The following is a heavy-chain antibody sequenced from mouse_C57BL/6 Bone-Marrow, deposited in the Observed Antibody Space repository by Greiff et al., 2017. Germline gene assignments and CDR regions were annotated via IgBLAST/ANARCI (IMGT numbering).Heavy chain of an antibody. Sequence: EVQLQQSGPELVKPGASVKIPCKASGYTFTDYNMDWVKQSHGKSLEWIGDINPNNGGTIYNQKFKGKATLTVDKSSSTAYMELRSLTSEDTAVYYCARLEGLSQVFAYWGQGTLVTVSA. V-gene: IGHV1-18*01. CDR2: INPNNGGT. D-gene: IGHD2-2*01. J-gene: IGHJ3*01. CDR3: ARLEGLSQVFAY. CDR1: GYTFTDYN.